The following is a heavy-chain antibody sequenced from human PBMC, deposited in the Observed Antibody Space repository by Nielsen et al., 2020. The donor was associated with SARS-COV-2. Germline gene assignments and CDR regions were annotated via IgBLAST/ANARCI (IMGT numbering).Heavy chain of an antibody. CDR3: TRRVAGGTMDV. Sequence: ESLKLSCSASGFTFSNFAMNWVRQAPGKGLAWVSTIGVSGGGTYYADSLKCRFTISRDNSKNTLYLQMNSLGADDTAIYYCTRRVAGGTMDVWGQGTTVTVSS. CDR2: IGVSGGGT. CDR1: GFTFSNFA. D-gene: IGHD6-19*01. V-gene: IGHV3-23*01. J-gene: IGHJ6*02.